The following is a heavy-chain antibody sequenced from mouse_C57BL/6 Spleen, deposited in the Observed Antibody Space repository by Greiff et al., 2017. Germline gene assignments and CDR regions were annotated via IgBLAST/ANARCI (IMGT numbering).Heavy chain of an antibody. D-gene: IGHD2-1*01. J-gene: IGHJ4*01. CDR1: GYTFTSYD. V-gene: IGHV1-85*01. Sequence: VQRVESGPELVKPGASVKLSCKASGYTFTSYDINWVKQRPGQGLEWIGWIYPRSGSTKYNEKFKGKATLTVDTSSSTAYMELHSLTSEDSAVYCCGRGGGKDAMDYWGQGTSVTVSS. CDR2: IYPRSGST. CDR3: GRGGGKDAMDY.